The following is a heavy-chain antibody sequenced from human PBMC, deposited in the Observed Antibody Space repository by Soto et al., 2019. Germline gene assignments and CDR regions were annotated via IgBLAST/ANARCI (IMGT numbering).Heavy chain of an antibody. CDR1: GFSLSTSGMG. Sequence: QITLKESGPTLLKPTQTLTLTCNFSGFSLSTSGMGVGWIRQPPGKALEWLALIYWDDLKRYSPSLKSRLTIXKXXSKNQVVLTMTNMDSVDTATYYCAHRRPGFGELSWWGQGTLVTVSS. CDR2: IYWDDLK. J-gene: IGHJ4*02. CDR3: AHRRPGFGELSW. D-gene: IGHD3-10*01. V-gene: IGHV2-5*02.